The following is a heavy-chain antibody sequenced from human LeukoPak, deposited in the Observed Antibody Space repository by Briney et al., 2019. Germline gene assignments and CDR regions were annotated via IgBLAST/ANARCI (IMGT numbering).Heavy chain of an antibody. Sequence: GGSLRLSCAASGFTFRDAWMSWVRQAPGKGLEWVGRIKSRTVGGTTDYAAPVKGRFTISRDDSKNTLSLQMNSLKTEDTAVYFCTTFMITFGEVIPWGQGTLVTVSS. CDR1: GFTFRDAW. CDR3: TTFMITFGEVIP. D-gene: IGHD3-16*01. J-gene: IGHJ5*02. V-gene: IGHV3-15*01. CDR2: IKSRTVGGTT.